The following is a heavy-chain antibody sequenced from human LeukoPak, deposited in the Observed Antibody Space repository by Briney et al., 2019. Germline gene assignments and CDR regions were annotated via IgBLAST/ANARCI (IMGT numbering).Heavy chain of an antibody. J-gene: IGHJ5*01. CDR3: ATKVGSSSSAGWFDS. V-gene: IGHV3-7*01. Sequence: GGSLRLSCAASVFTFGSYWMNWVRQAPGKGLQWVANIEQDGSEKYYVNSVKGRFTISRDNAKNSLYLQMNSLRVEDTAVYYCATKVGSSSSAGWFDSWGQGTLVTVSS. CDR2: IEQDGSEK. D-gene: IGHD6-13*01. CDR1: VFTFGSYW.